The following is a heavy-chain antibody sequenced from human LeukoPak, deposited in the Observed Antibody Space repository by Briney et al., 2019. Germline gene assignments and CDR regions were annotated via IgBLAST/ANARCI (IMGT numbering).Heavy chain of an antibody. CDR3: AIMHGYYDGSGYWVQ. D-gene: IGHD3-22*01. J-gene: IGHJ1*01. CDR2: ITPNADRT. CDR1: GFTFGSYG. V-gene: IGHV3-23*01. Sequence: GGSLRLSCAASGFTFGSYGMSWVRQAPGKGLEWGSFITPNADRTSYADSVEGRFTISRDNPRNTLYMQMNSLRDEDTALYYCAIMHGYYDGSGYWVQWGQGTLVTVSS.